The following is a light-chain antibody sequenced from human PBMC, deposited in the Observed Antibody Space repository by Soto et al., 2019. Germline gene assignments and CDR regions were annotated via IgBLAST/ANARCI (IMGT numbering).Light chain of an antibody. V-gene: IGKV3-11*02. CDR3: QQRSTWPPLS. CDR2: DAS. J-gene: IGKJ4*01. Sequence: EILVTQSPATRSLSPGERAILSCRTSESVGSYLAWYQKKPGKAPRLLIYDASNRATGTQARFSGSGSGRDFTLTISSLEPDVFAVYYCQQRSTWPPLSFGGGTQVEIK. CDR1: ESVGSY.